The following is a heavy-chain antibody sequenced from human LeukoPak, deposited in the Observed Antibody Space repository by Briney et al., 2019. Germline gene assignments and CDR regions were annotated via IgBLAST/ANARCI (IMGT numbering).Heavy chain of an antibody. J-gene: IGHJ4*02. V-gene: IGHV3-23*01. CDR3: AKIPRVGTVAVPSFDH. CDR1: GFTFSSYA. CDR2: ISGSGVNT. Sequence: GGSLRLSCAASGFTFSSYAMSWVRQAPGKGLEWVSVISGSGVNTYYADSVKGRFTISRDNSKNTLFLQMNSLRAEDTAVYYCAKIPRVGTVAVPSFDHWGQGTLVTASS. D-gene: IGHD3/OR15-3a*01.